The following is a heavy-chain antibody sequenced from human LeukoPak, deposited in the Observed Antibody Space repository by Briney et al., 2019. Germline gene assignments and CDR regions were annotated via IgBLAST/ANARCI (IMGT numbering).Heavy chain of an antibody. CDR2: IRYDGSDK. J-gene: IGHJ4*02. V-gene: IGHV3-30*02. CDR3: AKGPGFYFDY. CDR1: GFTFSSYG. Sequence: GGSLRLSCAASGFTFSSYGMHWVRQAPGKGLEWVAFIRYDGSDKYYADSVKGRFTISRDNSKNTLYLQMNSLRAGDTAVYYCAKGPGFYFDYWGQGTLVTVSS.